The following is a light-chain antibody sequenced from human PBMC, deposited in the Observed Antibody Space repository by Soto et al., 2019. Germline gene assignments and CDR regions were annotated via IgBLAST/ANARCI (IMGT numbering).Light chain of an antibody. Sequence: QSALTQPPSVSGSPGQSVTISCSGTSSDVGSYNRASWYQQPPGTAPKLMIYEVSNRPSGVPDRFSGSKSGNTASLTISGLQAEDEADYYCSSFTSSSTYVFGTGTKSPS. CDR1: SSDVGSYNR. CDR3: SSFTSSSTYV. CDR2: EVS. V-gene: IGLV2-18*02. J-gene: IGLJ1*01.